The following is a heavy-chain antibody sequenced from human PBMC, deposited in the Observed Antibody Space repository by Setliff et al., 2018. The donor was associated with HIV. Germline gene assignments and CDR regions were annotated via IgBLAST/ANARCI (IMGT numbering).Heavy chain of an antibody. D-gene: IGHD6-19*01. V-gene: IGHV3-21*04. Sequence: EGSLRLSCAASGFAFSTYSMNWVRQAPGKGLEWVSSITSSSNYVYYADSVKGRFTISRDNAKNSLYLQMNSLRPEDTAVYYCAKDAVQANKRWDWFDPWGQGVLVTVSS. CDR1: GFAFSTYS. CDR3: AKDAVQANKRWDWFDP. CDR2: ITSSSNYV. J-gene: IGHJ5*02.